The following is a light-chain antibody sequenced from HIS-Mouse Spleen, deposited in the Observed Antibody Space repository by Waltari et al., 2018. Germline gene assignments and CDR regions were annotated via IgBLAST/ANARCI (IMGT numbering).Light chain of an antibody. V-gene: IGKV3-15*01. CDR3: QQYNNWPFT. Sequence: EIVMTQSPATLSVSPGERPTLSCRASQSVSSNLAWYQQKPGQAPRLLIYGASTRATGIPARFSGSGSGTEFTLTISSMQSEDFAVYYCQQYNNWPFTFGPGTKVDIK. CDR2: GAS. CDR1: QSVSSN. J-gene: IGKJ3*01.